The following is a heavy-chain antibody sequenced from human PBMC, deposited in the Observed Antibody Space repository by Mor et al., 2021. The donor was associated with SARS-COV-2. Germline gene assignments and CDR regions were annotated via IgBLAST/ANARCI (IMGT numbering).Heavy chain of an antibody. D-gene: IGHD2-15*01. Sequence: GRVTITRDTSASTAYMELSSLRSEDTAVYYCARDLLRGVVTLVRGNAFDIWGQGTMVTVSS. J-gene: IGHJ3*02. V-gene: IGHV1-3*01. CDR3: ARDLLRGVVTLVRGNAFDI.